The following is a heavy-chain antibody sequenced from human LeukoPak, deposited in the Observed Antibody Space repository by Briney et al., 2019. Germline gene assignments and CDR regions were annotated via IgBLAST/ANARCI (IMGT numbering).Heavy chain of an antibody. CDR1: GYPFTSYG. CDR3: ARERKSILTDY. CDR2: LRAYNGNT. J-gene: IGHJ4*02. V-gene: IGHV1-18*01. D-gene: IGHD3-9*01. Sequence: ASVKVSCKASGYPFTSYGIRWVRQAPGQGLEWMGWLRAYNGNTNYAQKLQGRVTMTTDTSTSTAYMELRSLRSDDTAVYYCARERKSILTDYWGQGTLVTVSS.